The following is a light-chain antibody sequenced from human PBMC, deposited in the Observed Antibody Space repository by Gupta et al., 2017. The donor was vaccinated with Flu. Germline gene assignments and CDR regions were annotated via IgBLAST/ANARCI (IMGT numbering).Light chain of an antibody. J-gene: IGKJ1*01. CDR2: GAS. CDR1: QSVSSN. V-gene: IGKV3-15*01. Sequence: ELVLAKSPATLTVSTGERATLSCRASQSVSSNLAWYQQKPGQAPRLLIYGASTRATGIPARFSGSGSGTXFTLTIXSLQSEDFAVYYCQQDNNCPPAFGXGTKVEIK. CDR3: QQDNNCPPA.